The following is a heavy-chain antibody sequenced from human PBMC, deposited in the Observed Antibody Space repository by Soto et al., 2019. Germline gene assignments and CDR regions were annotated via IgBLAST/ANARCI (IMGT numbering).Heavy chain of an antibody. D-gene: IGHD4-17*01. V-gene: IGHV3-30*18. J-gene: IGHJ6*01. Sequence: GGSLRLSCAASGFTFSSYGMHWVRQAPGKGLEWVAVISYDGSNKYYADSVKGRFTISRDNSKNTLYLQMNSLRAEDTVVYYCAKGRVTTSYYGMDVWGQGTTVPVSS. CDR1: GFTFSSYG. CDR2: ISYDGSNK. CDR3: AKGRVTTSYYGMDV.